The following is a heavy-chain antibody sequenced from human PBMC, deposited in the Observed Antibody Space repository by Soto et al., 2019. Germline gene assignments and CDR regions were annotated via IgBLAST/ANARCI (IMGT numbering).Heavy chain of an antibody. CDR2: ISYDGTNH. Sequence: QVQLVESGRGVVPPGWSLTLSCAASRFTFRNDGMHWFRQAPGEGLEWVAAISYDGTNHYNADAGRGRFTLSRDNSKNNLYFHMDMLTSDNTGVYFCASDKKTGVVDPGAPKSGGQGTLVAVSS. J-gene: IGHJ4*02. CDR3: ASDKKTGVVDPGAPKS. V-gene: IGHV3-30*03. CDR1: RFTFRNDG. D-gene: IGHD2-2*01.